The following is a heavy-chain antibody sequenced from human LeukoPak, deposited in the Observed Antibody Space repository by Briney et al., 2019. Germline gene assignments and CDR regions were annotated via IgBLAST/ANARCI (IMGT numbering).Heavy chain of an antibody. D-gene: IGHD6-13*01. CDR1: GGTFSSYA. V-gene: IGHV1-69*13. CDR2: IIPIFGTA. CDR3: AHQQLGSSEFDY. Sequence: SVKVSCKASGGTFSSYAISWVRQAPGQGLEWMGGIIPIFGTANYAQKFQGRVTITADESTSTAYMEPSSLRSEDTAVYYCAHQQLGSSEFDYWGQGTLVTVSS. J-gene: IGHJ4*02.